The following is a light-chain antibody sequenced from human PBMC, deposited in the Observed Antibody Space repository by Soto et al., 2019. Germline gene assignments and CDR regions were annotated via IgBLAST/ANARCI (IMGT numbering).Light chain of an antibody. CDR2: SDS. V-gene: IGLV3-21*04. Sequence: YVLTQPPSVSVAPGQTATITCGGNNIGSKSVHWYQQKPGQAPVLVISSDSDRPSAIPERFSGSNSGNTATLTISRVEAGDEADYYCQLCDNTRDHVVFGGGTKVTVL. CDR1: NIGSKS. J-gene: IGLJ3*02. CDR3: QLCDNTRDHVV.